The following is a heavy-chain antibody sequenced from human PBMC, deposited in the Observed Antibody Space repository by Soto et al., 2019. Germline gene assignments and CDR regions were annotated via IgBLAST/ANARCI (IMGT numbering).Heavy chain of an antibody. CDR3: ARSRPSGSGYYFRKRNWFDP. J-gene: IGHJ5*02. V-gene: IGHV4-34*01. Sequence: SETLSLTCAVYGGSFSGYYWSWIRQPPGKGLERIGEINHSGSTNYNSSLKSRVTISVDTSKNQFSLKLSSVTAADTAVYYCARSRPSGSGYYFRKRNWFDPWGQGTLVTVSS. CDR1: GGSFSGYY. CDR2: INHSGST. D-gene: IGHD3-3*01.